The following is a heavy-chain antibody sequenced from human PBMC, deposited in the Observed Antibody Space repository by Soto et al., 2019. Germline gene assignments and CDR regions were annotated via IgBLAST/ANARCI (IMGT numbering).Heavy chain of an antibody. Sequence: PGGSLRLSCAASGFTFSSYSMNWVRQAPGKGLEWVSSISSSSSYIYYADSVKGRFTISRDNAKNSLYLQMNSLRAEDTAVYYCARVYDFWSGYPLGNYWYYGMDVWGQGTTVTVSS. CDR2: ISSSSSYI. CDR3: ARVYDFWSGYPLGNYWYYGMDV. V-gene: IGHV3-21*01. J-gene: IGHJ6*02. CDR1: GFTFSSYS. D-gene: IGHD3-3*01.